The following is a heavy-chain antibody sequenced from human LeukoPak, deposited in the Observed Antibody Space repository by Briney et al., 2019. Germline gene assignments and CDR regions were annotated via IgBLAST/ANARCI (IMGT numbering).Heavy chain of an antibody. Sequence: PGGSLRLSCAASGFTFSGYAMGWVRQAPGKGPEWVSAISASGGTTHYADSVKGRFTLSRDNSRNTLHLQLHSLRAEDTAIYYCAKGWLAPGPTYDYWGRGTLVTVSS. CDR1: GFTFSGYA. J-gene: IGHJ4*02. D-gene: IGHD5-12*01. CDR2: ISASGGTT. V-gene: IGHV3-23*01. CDR3: AKGWLAPGPTYDY.